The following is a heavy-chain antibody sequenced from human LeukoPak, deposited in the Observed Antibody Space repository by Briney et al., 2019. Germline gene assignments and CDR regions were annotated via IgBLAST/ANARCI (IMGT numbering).Heavy chain of an antibody. D-gene: IGHD3-3*01. J-gene: IGHJ4*02. CDR3: ASYDFWSGLRSTDY. CDR2: IYYSGST. CDR1: GGSISSSSYY. Sequence: SETLSLTCTVSGGSISSSSYYWGWIRQPPGKGLEWIGSIYYSGSTYYNPSLKSRVTISVDTSKNQFSLKLSSVTAADTAVYYCASYDFWSGLRSTDYWGQGTLVTVSS. V-gene: IGHV4-39*01.